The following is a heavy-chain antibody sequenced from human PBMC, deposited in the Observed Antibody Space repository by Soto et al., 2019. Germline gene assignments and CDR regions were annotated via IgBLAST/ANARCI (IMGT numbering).Heavy chain of an antibody. V-gene: IGHV1-46*01. CDR1: GYTFSIYY. J-gene: IGHJ5*02. CDR2: INPSGGST. D-gene: IGHD1-20*01. Sequence: ASVKVASTASGYTFSIYYMHWVRQAPGQGLEWMGIINPSGGSTSYAQKFQGRVTMTRDTSTSTVYMELSSLRSEDTAVYYCARTWYNWNDDRDWFDPWGQGTLVTVSS. CDR3: ARTWYNWNDDRDWFDP.